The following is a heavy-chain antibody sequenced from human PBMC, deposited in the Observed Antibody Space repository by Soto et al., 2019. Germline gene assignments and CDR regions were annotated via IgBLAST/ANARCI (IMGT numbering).Heavy chain of an antibody. Sequence: QVQLQESGSGLVKPSQTLSLTCTVSGGSISSGGYSWTWIRQSPGKGLEWIGYTYQSGSAYYNPSLESRVTISVDRSKNQFSLNLTSVTAADTAVYYCARDYYGMDVWGQGTTVTVSS. CDR2: TYQSGSA. J-gene: IGHJ6*02. CDR3: ARDYYGMDV. V-gene: IGHV4-30-2*06. CDR1: GGSISSGGYS.